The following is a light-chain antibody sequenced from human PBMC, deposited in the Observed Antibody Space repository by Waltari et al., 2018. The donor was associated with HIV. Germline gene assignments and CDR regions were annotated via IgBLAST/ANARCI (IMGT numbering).Light chain of an antibody. J-gene: IGLJ2*01. CDR2: EVT. CDR3: SSFANRDGFYVL. Sequence: QSALTQPPSASGSPGQSVTLSCTGTNSDIGTYDYVSWYQQHPGKAPKLVISEVTKRPSGVSDRCCGSKSGNTAFLTVSGLQAEDEADYYCSSFANRDGFYVLFGGGTRLTVL. V-gene: IGLV2-8*01. CDR1: NSDIGTYDY.